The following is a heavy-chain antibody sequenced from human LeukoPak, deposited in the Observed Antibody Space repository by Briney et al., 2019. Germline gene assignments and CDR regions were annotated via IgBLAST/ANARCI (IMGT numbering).Heavy chain of an antibody. J-gene: IGHJ6*02. Sequence: SETLSLTCAVYGGSFSGYYWSWIRQPPGKGLEWIGEINHSGGTNYNPSLKSRVTISVDTSKNQFSLKLSSVTAADTAVYYCAVRGLWPTNHYYGMDVWGQGTTVTVSS. CDR2: INHSGGT. CDR1: GGSFSGYY. CDR3: AVRGLWPTNHYYGMDV. D-gene: IGHD3-16*01. V-gene: IGHV4-34*01.